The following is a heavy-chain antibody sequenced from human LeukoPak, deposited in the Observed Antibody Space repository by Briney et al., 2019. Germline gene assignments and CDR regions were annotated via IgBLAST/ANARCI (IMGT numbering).Heavy chain of an antibody. J-gene: IGHJ6*03. CDR3: ARTPNYGGTTRTDYYYYYYMDV. V-gene: IGHV1-69*13. Sequence: ASVKVSCKASGGTFSSYAISWVRQAPGQGLEWMGGIIPIFGTANYAQKFQGRVTITADESTSTAYMELSGLRSEDTAVYYCARTPNYGGTTRTDYYYYYYMDVWGKGTTVTVSS. CDR2: IIPIFGTA. D-gene: IGHD4-23*01. CDR1: GGTFSSYA.